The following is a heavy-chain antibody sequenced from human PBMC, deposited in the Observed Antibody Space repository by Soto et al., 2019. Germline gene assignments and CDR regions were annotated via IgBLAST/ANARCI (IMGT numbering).Heavy chain of an antibody. J-gene: IGHJ6*02. CDR2: IIPIFGTA. CDR3: ALIAVAGSGADCYPLDV. CDR1: GGTFSSYA. Sequence: GASVKVSCKASGGTFSSYASRWVRQDTGQGLEWMGGIIPIFGTANYAQKFQGRVTITADESTSTAYMELSSLRSEDTAVYYCALIAVAGSGADCYPLDVWGQGTTVTVSS. V-gene: IGHV1-69*13. D-gene: IGHD6-19*01.